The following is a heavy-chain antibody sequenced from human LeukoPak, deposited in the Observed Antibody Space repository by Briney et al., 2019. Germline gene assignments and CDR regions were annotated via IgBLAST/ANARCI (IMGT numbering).Heavy chain of an antibody. J-gene: IGHJ4*02. CDR3: ARDSGYNAFDY. D-gene: IGHD5-12*01. V-gene: IGHV3-7*05. CDR1: GFLFSNSW. Sequence: GGSLRLSCADSGFLFSNSWMAWVRQAPGRGLEWLANINQDGSAETCVDSVKGRFTISRDNAKNSLYLQMNSLRAEDTAMYYCARDSGYNAFDYWGQGTLVTVSS. CDR2: INQDGSAE.